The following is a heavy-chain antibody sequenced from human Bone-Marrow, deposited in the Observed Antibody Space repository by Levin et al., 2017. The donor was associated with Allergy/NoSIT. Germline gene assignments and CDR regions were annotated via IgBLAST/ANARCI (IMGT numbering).Heavy chain of an antibody. CDR2: INPDNGGT. V-gene: IGHV1-2*06. D-gene: IGHD2/OR15-2a*01. J-gene: IGHJ4*02. CDR3: ATLPAYSTTSQTVDY. Sequence: ASVKVSCKASGYTFTDYYIHWVRQAPGQGLEWLGRINPDNGGTNYAQKFQGRVTMTGDTSISTAYMDLSGLTSDDTAVYYCATLPAYSTTSQTVDYWGQGTLVTVSS. CDR1: GYTFTDYY.